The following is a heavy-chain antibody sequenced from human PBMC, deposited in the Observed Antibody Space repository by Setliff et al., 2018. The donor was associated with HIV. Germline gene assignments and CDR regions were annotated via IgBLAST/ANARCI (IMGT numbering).Heavy chain of an antibody. D-gene: IGHD6-19*01. CDR2: FDSSGGT. J-gene: IGHJ4*02. CDR3: AGDHAGSGRPFDY. Sequence: SETLSLTCTVSGDSVRSSRYYWSWIRQPAGMGLEWIGRFDSSGGTDYNPSLKSRVTISKDTSKNQLSLKLTSVTAADTAVYFCAGDHAGSGRPFDYWGQGTLVTVSS. V-gene: IGHV4-61*02. CDR1: GDSVRSSRYY.